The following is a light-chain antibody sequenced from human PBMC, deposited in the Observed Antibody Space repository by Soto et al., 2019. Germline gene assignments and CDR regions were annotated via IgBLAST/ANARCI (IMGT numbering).Light chain of an antibody. Sequence: DVVMTQSPLSLPVTLGQPASISCTSSQSLEYSDGKTYLNWFLQRPGQSPRRLIYKVSNRDSGVPDRFSGSGSGTDFTLKISRVEAEDVGIYYSMQGGHWPWTFGQGTKVEIK. CDR2: KVS. V-gene: IGKV2-30*01. CDR3: MQGGHWPWT. CDR1: QSLEYSDGKTY. J-gene: IGKJ1*01.